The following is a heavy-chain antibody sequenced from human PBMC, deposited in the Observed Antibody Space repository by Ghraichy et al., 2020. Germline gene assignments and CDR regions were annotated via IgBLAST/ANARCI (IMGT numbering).Heavy chain of an antibody. Sequence: GGSLRLSCAASGFTFSGFAVHWVRQASGKGLEWVALIRTKDDNYATHYPASVKGRFTISRDDSKDTSYLQMYSLKIEDTAVDYCASSGAMGYCSLTRCHRYHYYGMDVWGQGNTVTVSS. CDR2: IRTKDDNYAT. D-gene: IGHD2-15*01. CDR1: GFTFSGFA. V-gene: IGHV3-73*01. CDR3: ASSGAMGYCSLTRCHRYHYYGMDV. J-gene: IGHJ6*02.